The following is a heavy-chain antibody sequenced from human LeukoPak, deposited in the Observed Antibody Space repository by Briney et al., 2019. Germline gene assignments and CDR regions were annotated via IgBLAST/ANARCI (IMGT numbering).Heavy chain of an antibody. CDR1: GFPFSNYA. V-gene: IGHV3-23*01. CDR2: VSDSGDRT. CDR3: AKGLGTSGYHDY. D-gene: IGHD3-22*01. Sequence: GGSLRLSCAASGFPFSNYAMTWVRQAPGKGLERVSGVSDSGDRTYYADSVKGRFTISRDNSKNMLYLQMNSLRVEDTALYYCAKGLGTSGYHDYWGQGTLVTVSS. J-gene: IGHJ4*02.